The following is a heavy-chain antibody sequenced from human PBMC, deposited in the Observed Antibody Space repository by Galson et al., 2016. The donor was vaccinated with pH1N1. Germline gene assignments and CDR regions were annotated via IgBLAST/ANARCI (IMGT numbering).Heavy chain of an antibody. D-gene: IGHD1-26*01. Sequence: SVKVSCKASGYTFTRYYMHWARQAPGQGLEWVGIIYPRDGGAVYAQRLQGRVTLTRDTSTSTVYMELTSLRPDDTAVYYCAAPHSPRYDFDFWGQGTMVTVSS. CDR1: GYTFTRYY. V-gene: IGHV1-46*03. J-gene: IGHJ3*01. CDR3: AAPHSPRYDFDF. CDR2: IYPRDGGA.